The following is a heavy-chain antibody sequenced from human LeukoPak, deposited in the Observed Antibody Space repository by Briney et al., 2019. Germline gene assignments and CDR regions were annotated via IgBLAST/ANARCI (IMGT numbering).Heavy chain of an antibody. CDR3: ARAPSEIGGYYPEYFRH. D-gene: IGHD3-22*01. CDR2: IKSDGST. V-gene: IGHV3-74*01. J-gene: IGHJ1*01. Sequence: GGSLRLSCAASGFTFSTYWMHWVRQAPGKGLVWVSRIKSDGSTNYADSVKGRFTISRDNAKNTVSLQMNSLRPEDTGEYYCARAPSEIGGYYPEYFRHWGQGTLVTVSS. CDR1: GFTFSTYW.